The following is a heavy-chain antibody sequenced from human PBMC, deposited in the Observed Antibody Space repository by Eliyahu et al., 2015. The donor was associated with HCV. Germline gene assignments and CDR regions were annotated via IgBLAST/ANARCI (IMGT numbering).Heavy chain of an antibody. V-gene: IGHV3-15*01. CDR1: GFTXSXAW. CDR3: TTDGPPNLGELSHDY. J-gene: IGHJ4*02. D-gene: IGHD3-16*02. Sequence: EVQLXESGGGLVKPGGSXRLSCAASGFTXSXAWMSWVRQAPGKGLEXVGRIKSKTDGGTTDYAAPVKGRFTISRDDSKNTLYLQMNSLKTEDTAVYYCTTDGPPNLGELSHDYWGQGTLVTVSS. CDR2: IKSKTDGGTT.